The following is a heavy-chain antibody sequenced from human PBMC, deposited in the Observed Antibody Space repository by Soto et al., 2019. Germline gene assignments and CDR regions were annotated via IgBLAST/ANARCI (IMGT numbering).Heavy chain of an antibody. J-gene: IGHJ5*01. Sequence: GGSLRLSCAASGLTFSRHGMAWVRQAPGKGLEWVSSISESSSSTYYADSVKGRFTISKDNSKNMLYLQMNSLRAEDTAVYYCAKKPNGFDSWGQGILVTVSS. CDR2: ISESSSST. CDR1: GLTFSRHG. CDR3: AKKPNGFDS. V-gene: IGHV3-23*01.